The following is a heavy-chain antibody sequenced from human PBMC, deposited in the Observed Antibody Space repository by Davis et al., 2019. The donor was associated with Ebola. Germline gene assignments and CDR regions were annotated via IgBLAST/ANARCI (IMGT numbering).Heavy chain of an antibody. Sequence: PSETLSLTCTVSGGSISSYYWSWIRQPPGKGLEWIGYIYYSGSTNYNPSLKSRVTISVDTSKNQFSLKLSSVTAADTAVYYCARGPIEIVAWYFDLWGRGTLVTVSS. CDR3: ARGPIEIVAWYFDL. CDR1: GGSISSYY. CDR2: IYYSGST. V-gene: IGHV4-59*01. D-gene: IGHD3-22*01. J-gene: IGHJ2*01.